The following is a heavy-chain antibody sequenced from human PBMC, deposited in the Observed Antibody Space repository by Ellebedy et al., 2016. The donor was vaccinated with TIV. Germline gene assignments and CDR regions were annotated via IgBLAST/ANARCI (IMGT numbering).Heavy chain of an antibody. CDR3: TRGMWYDS. CDR2: INPISGGA. V-gene: IGHV1-2*02. J-gene: IGHJ5*01. CDR1: GGTFSRYS. Sequence: AASVKVSCKASGGTFSRYSISWARQAPGQGLEWMGWINPISGGAYYAQKFQGRVTMTRDTSISTAYMDLWRLTFDDTAVYYCTRGMWYDSWGQGTLVTVSS.